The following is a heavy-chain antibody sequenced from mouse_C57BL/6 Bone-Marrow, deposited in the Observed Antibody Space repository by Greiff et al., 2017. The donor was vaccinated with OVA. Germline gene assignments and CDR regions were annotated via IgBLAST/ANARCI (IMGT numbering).Heavy chain of an antibody. V-gene: IGHV1-53*01. CDR3: ARQLRFPYDYAMDY. Sequence: VQLQQPGAELVRPGTSVKLSCKASGYTFTSYWMHWVKQRPGQGLEWIGNINPSNGGTNYNEKFKSKATLTVDKSSSTAYMQLSSLTSEDSAVYYCARQLRFPYDYAMDYWGQGTSVTVSS. J-gene: IGHJ4*01. CDR2: INPSNGGT. D-gene: IGHD3-2*02. CDR1: GYTFTSYW.